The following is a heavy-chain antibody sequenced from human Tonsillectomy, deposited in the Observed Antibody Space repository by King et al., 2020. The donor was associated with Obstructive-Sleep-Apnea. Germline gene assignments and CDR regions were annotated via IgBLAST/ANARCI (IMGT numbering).Heavy chain of an antibody. CDR3: AGGGYCSGGTCDFDY. D-gene: IGHD2-15*01. Sequence: VQLQESGPGLVKPSQTLSLTCSVSGGSISSGGYYWSWIRQHPGKGLEWIGYIYYSGSTYYNPSLKSRVTISVDTSKNQFSLKLSSVTAADTAVYYCAGGGYCSGGTCDFDYWGQGTLVTVSS. CDR1: GGSISSGGYY. J-gene: IGHJ4*02. CDR2: IYYSGST. V-gene: IGHV4-31*03.